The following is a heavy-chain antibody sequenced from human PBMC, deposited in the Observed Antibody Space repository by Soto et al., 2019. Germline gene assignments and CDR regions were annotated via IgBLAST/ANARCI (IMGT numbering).Heavy chain of an antibody. V-gene: IGHV3-21*06. J-gene: IGHJ4*02. CDR3: ARESEDLTSNFDY. CDR2: ISSSSSYI. Sequence: GGSLRLSCAASGFTFSSYSMNWVRQAPGKGLEWVSSISSSSSYIYYGDSMKGRFTISRDNAKNSLYLEMNSLRAEDTAVYYCARESEDLTSNFDYWGQGTLVTVSS. CDR1: GFTFSSYS.